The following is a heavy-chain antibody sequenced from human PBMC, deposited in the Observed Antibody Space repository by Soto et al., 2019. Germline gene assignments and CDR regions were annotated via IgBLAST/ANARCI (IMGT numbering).Heavy chain of an antibody. V-gene: IGHV3-21*06. J-gene: IGHJ4*02. CDR3: ARESEDLTSNFDY. CDR2: ISSSSSYI. Sequence: GGSLRLSCAASGFTFSSYSMNWVRQAPGKGLEWVSSISSSSSYIYYGDSMKGRFTISRDNAKNSLYLEMNSLRAEDTAVYYCARESEDLTSNFDYWGQGTLVTVSS. CDR1: GFTFSSYS.